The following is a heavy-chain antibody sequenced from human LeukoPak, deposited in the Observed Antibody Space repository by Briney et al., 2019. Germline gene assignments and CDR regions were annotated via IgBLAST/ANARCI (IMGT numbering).Heavy chain of an antibody. V-gene: IGHV3-48*01. CDR1: GFTFSSYS. CDR3: AKAGEDYVWGSYRQSNWFDP. D-gene: IGHD3-16*02. Sequence: GGSLRLSWAASGFTFSSYSMNRVRQAPGKGLEWVSYISGSSSTIYYADSVKGRFTISRDNSKNTLYLQMNSLRAEDTAVYYCAKAGEDYVWGSYRQSNWFDPWGQGTLVTVSS. CDR2: ISGSSSTI. J-gene: IGHJ5*02.